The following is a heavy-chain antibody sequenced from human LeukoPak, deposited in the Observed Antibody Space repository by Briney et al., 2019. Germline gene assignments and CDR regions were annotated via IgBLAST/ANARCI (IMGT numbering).Heavy chain of an antibody. J-gene: IGHJ3*02. CDR1: GFTISRYV. V-gene: IGHV3-21*01. CDR2: ISTTSSYI. CDR3: ARGGIITSYAFEI. Sequence: GGSLRLSCAASGFTISRYVMSWVRQAPGKGLEWVSCISTTSSYIFYADSVRGRFTISRGNAKNSLYLQMDSLRAEDTAVYYCARGGIITSYAFEIWGQGTMVTVSS. D-gene: IGHD1-26*01.